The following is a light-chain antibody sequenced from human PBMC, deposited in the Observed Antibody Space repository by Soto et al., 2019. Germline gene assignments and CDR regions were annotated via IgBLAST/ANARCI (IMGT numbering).Light chain of an antibody. Sequence: EIVMTQSPATLSVSPVELSTLSCRASQSVSSKLAWYQQKPGQAPRLLFYGASTRATGLPARFSGTGSGTEFTLTINSLQAEDSAVYYCQQYYNWPRTFGQGTRLEIK. V-gene: IGKV3-15*01. CDR3: QQYYNWPRT. CDR1: QSVSSK. J-gene: IGKJ5*01. CDR2: GAS.